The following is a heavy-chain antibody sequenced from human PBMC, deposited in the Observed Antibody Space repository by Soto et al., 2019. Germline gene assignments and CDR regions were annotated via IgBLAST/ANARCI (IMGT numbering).Heavy chain of an antibody. CDR2: IYYSGST. CDR3: ARGARADEDYDFWSGYYYAGPNWFDP. CDR1: GGSISSYY. D-gene: IGHD3-3*01. V-gene: IGHV4-59*01. Sequence: PSETLSLTCTVSGGSISSYYWSWIRQPPGKGLEWIGYIYYSGSTNYNPSLKSRVTISVDTSKNQFSLKLSSVTAADTAVYYCARGARADEDYDFWSGYYYAGPNWFDPWGQGTLVTVSS. J-gene: IGHJ5*02.